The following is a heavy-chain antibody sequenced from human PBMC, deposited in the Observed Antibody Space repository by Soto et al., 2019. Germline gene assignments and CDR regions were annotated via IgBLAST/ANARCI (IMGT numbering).Heavy chain of an antibody. D-gene: IGHD3-22*01. CDR1: GGSISSSNW. CDR2: IYHSGST. V-gene: IGHV4-4*01. Sequence: ETLSLTCAVSGGSISSSNWWSWVRQPPGKGLEWIGEIYHSGSTNYNPSLKSRVTISADKSKNQFSLKLSSVTAADTAVYFCARVEGGYQIDYWGQGTLVTVSS. CDR3: ARVEGGYQIDY. J-gene: IGHJ4*02.